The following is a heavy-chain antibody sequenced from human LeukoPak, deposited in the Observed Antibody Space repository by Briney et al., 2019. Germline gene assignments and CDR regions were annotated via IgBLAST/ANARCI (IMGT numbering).Heavy chain of an antibody. D-gene: IGHD6-13*01. CDR1: GYIFTNFG. J-gene: IGHJ4*02. CDR3: ARDWKQQLVPFDY. Sequence: ASVKVSCKASGYIFTNFGISWVRQARGQGLEWMGWISGYNGNTKYVQKFQGRVTMTTDTSTSTAYMELRSLRSDDTAVYYCARDWKQQLVPFDYWGQGTLVTVSS. CDR2: ISGYNGNT. V-gene: IGHV1-18*01.